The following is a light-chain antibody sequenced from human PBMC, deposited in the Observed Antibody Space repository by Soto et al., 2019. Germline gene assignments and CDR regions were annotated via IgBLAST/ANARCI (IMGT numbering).Light chain of an antibody. V-gene: IGKV3-11*01. CDR2: ADS. CDR1: QCVSGY. Sequence: VGVSQSPSTLPLSTGETATLSCRASQCVSGYIGWYQQKPGQAPRLLIYADSNRATGIPARFSGSGSGTDFTLTISSLEPEDFSVYYCQQRYNWPITFGQGTRLAIK. J-gene: IGKJ5*01. CDR3: QQRYNWPIT.